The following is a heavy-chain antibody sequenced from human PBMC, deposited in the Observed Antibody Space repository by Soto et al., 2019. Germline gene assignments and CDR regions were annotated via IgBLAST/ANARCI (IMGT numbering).Heavy chain of an antibody. Sequence: GGSLRLSCAASGFTFSSYAMSWVRQAPGKGLEWVSAISGSGGSTYYADSVKGRFTISRDNSKNTLYLQMNSLRAEDTAVYYCAKDLSAVNGLLYAFDIWGQGTMVTVSS. CDR1: GFTFSSYA. D-gene: IGHD6-19*01. J-gene: IGHJ3*02. V-gene: IGHV3-23*01. CDR3: AKDLSAVNGLLYAFDI. CDR2: ISGSGGST.